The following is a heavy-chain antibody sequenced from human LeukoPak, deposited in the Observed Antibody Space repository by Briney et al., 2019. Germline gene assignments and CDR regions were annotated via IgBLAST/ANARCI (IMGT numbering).Heavy chain of an antibody. CDR3: ARVKEMFGSGSYLGDY. J-gene: IGHJ4*02. Sequence: ASVKVSCKASGYTFTIHTICWGCHGPGQGDERMGWICIYKGKTNYEQKLQSRVTMTTDTSTTTAYMELRSLRSDETAVYYCARVKEMFGSGSYLGDYWGQGTLVTVSS. D-gene: IGHD3-10*01. CDR1: GYTFTIHT. CDR2: ICIYKGKT. V-gene: IGHV1-18*01.